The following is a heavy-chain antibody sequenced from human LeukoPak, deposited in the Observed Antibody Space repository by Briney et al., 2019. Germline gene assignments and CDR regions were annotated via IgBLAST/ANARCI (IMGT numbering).Heavy chain of an antibody. J-gene: IGHJ5*02. V-gene: IGHV4-34*01. CDR2: INHSGST. CDR1: GGSFSGYY. D-gene: IGHD6-19*01. CDR3: AIAVAGPYNWFDP. Sequence: PSETLSLTCAVYGGSFSGYYWSWIRQPPGKGLEWIGEINHSGSTNYNPSLKSRVTISVDTSKNQFSLKLSSVTAADTAVYYCAIAVAGPYNWFDPWGQGTLVTVSS.